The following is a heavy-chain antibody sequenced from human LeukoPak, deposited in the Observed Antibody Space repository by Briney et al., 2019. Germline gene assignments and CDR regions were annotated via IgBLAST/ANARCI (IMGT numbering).Heavy chain of an antibody. CDR1: GDSLSSHY. Sequence: KTSETLSLTCAVSGDSLSSHYWTWIRQPPGKGLEWIGYIYYSGSTNYNPSLKSRVTISVDTSKNQFSLKLGSVTAADTAVYYCASQGAAAVYDYWGQGTLVTVSS. J-gene: IGHJ4*02. CDR2: IYYSGST. D-gene: IGHD6-13*01. V-gene: IGHV4-59*08. CDR3: ASQGAAAVYDY.